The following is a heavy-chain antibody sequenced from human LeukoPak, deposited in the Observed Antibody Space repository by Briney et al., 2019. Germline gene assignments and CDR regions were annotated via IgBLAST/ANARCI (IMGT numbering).Heavy chain of an antibody. CDR3: VRQASYYYDSALDY. Sequence: GSLRLSCAASGFTFSSYGMHWVRQAPGKGLEWVAVIWYDGSNKYYADSVKGRFTISRDNSKNTLYLQMNSLRAEDTAVYYCVRQASYYYDSALDYWGQGTLVTVSS. V-gene: IGHV3-33*01. J-gene: IGHJ4*02. CDR2: IWYDGSNK. CDR1: GFTFSSYG. D-gene: IGHD3-22*01.